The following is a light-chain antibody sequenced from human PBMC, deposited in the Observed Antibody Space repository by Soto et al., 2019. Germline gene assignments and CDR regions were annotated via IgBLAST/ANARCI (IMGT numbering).Light chain of an antibody. CDR2: SNN. CDR3: NSYTTTGTLV. CDR1: SSNIGSNA. V-gene: IGLV1-44*01. Sequence: QSVLTQPPSASGTPGQRVTISCSGSSSNIGSNAVNWYQQLPGTAPKLLIYSNNQRPSGVPDRFSGSKSGTSASLAISGLQSDDEADYYCNSYTTTGTLVFGGGTKLTVL. J-gene: IGLJ3*02.